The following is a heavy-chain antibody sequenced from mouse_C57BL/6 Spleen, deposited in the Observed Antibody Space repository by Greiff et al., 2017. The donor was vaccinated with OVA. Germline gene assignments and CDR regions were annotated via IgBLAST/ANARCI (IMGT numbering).Heavy chain of an antibody. CDR3: ARSNYGHDY. CDR2: IDTNSGGT. CDR1: GYTFTSYW. Sequence: QVQLQQPGAELVQPGASVKLSCKASGYTFTSYWMHWVQQRPGRGLEWIGRIDTNSGGTKYNEKFKSKATLTVDKPSSTVYMQLSRLTSEDSAVYYCARSNYGHDYWGQGTTLTVSS. D-gene: IGHD1-1*02. V-gene: IGHV1-72*01. J-gene: IGHJ2*01.